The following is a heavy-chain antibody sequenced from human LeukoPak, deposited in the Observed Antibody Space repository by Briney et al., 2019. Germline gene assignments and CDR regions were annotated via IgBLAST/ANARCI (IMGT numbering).Heavy chain of an antibody. CDR1: GFTFSSYA. Sequence: GGSLRPSCAASGFTFSSYAMSWVRQAPGNGLEWVSAISGSGGSTYYADSVKGRFTISRDNSKNTLNLQMNSLRAEDTAVYYCAKEAAGYDSSGYYYDYWGQGTLVTVSS. J-gene: IGHJ4*02. V-gene: IGHV3-23*01. D-gene: IGHD3-22*01. CDR2: ISGSGGST. CDR3: AKEAAGYDSSGYYYDY.